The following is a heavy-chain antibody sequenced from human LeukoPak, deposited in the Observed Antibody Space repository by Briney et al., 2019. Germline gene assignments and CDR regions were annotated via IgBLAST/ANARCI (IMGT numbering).Heavy chain of an antibody. Sequence: ASVKVSCKASGYTFTSYDINWVRQATGQGLEWMGWMNPNSGNTGYAQKFQGRVIMTRNTSISTAYMELSSLRSEDTAVYYCARVVGSKAAHDYWGQGTLVTVSS. V-gene: IGHV1-8*01. CDR1: GYTFTSYD. CDR2: MNPNSGNT. CDR3: ARVVGSKAAHDY. J-gene: IGHJ4*02. D-gene: IGHD6-6*01.